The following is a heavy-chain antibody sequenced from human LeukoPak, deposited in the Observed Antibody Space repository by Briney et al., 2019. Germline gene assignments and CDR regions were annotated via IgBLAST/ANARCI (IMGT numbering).Heavy chain of an antibody. CDR3: ARLSSGSVFDY. J-gene: IGHJ4*02. D-gene: IGHD6-19*01. CDR2: IYYSGST. V-gene: IGHV4-59*01. Sequence: PSETLSLTCTASGGSISSYYWSWIRQPPGKGLEWIGYIYYSGSTNYNPSLKSRVTISVDTSKNQFSLKLSSVTAADTAVYYCARLSSGSVFDYWGQGTLVTVSS. CDR1: GGSISSYY.